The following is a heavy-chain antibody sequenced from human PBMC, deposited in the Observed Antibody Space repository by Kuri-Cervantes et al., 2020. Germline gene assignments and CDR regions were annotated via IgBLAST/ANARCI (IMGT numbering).Heavy chain of an antibody. Sequence: GGSLRLSCKASGYSFTNYWIGWVRQMPGKGLELMGIIYPPDSDTRYSPSFQGQVIISADRSISTAYLQWSSLKASDTAIYYCARRVTEVITGENWFDPWGEGTLVTVSS. CDR2: IYPPDSDT. D-gene: IGHD7-27*01. J-gene: IGHJ5*02. CDR3: ARRVTEVITGENWFDP. CDR1: GYSFTNYW. V-gene: IGHV5-51*01.